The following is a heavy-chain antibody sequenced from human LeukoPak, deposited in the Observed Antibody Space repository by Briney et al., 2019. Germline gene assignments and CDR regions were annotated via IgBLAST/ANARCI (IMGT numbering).Heavy chain of an antibody. CDR1: GDSISSSSYY. CDR3: ARGPLFGRSGTGQNWFDP. Sequence: PSETLSLTCTVSGDSISSSSYYWGWIRQPPGKRLEWIGSFYYGGSTNYNPSLKSRVTISVDTSKNQFSLKLSSVTAADTAVYYCARGPLFGRSGTGQNWFDPWGQGTLVTVSS. V-gene: IGHV4-39*07. CDR2: FYYGGST. J-gene: IGHJ5*02. D-gene: IGHD3-10*01.